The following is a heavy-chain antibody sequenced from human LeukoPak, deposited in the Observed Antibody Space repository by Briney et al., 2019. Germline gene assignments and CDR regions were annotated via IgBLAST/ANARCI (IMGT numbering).Heavy chain of an antibody. J-gene: IGHJ5*02. Sequence: SVKVSCKASRGTFSSYAISWVRQAPGQGLEWMGRIIPIFGTANYAQKFQGRVTITTDESTSTAYMELSSLRSEDTAVYYCARADFWSGRVNWFDPWGQGTLVTV. CDR2: IIPIFGTA. CDR3: ARADFWSGRVNWFDP. CDR1: RGTFSSYA. D-gene: IGHD3-3*01. V-gene: IGHV1-69*05.